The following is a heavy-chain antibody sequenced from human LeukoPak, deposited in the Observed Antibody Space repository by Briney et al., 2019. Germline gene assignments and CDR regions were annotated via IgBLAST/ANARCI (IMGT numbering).Heavy chain of an antibody. V-gene: IGHV3-20*04. J-gene: IGHJ3*02. CDR1: GFTFNDYG. Sequence: GGSLRLSCAASGFTFNDYGMSWVRQAPGKGLDWVSGINWNGGSTGYADSVKGRFTISRDKAKNSLYLQMNSLRAEDTALYYCARAAYYYDSSGYDDAFDIWGQGTMVTVSS. CDR3: ARAAYYYDSSGYDDAFDI. CDR2: INWNGGST. D-gene: IGHD3-22*01.